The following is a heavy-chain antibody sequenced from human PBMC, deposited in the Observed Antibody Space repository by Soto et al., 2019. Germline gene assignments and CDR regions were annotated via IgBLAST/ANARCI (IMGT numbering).Heavy chain of an antibody. V-gene: IGHV3-30*18. Sequence: QVQLVESGGGVVHPGRSLRLSCAASGFTFSNYGIHWVRQAPGKGLEWVAVISYDGSNEYYADSVKGRFTISRDDSKNTLYLQMNSLRAEDTAVYYCAKEMFPRTVLDSSSPWGDYWGQGTLVTVSS. D-gene: IGHD6-6*01. CDR2: ISYDGSNE. J-gene: IGHJ4*02. CDR1: GFTFSNYG. CDR3: AKEMFPRTVLDSSSPWGDY.